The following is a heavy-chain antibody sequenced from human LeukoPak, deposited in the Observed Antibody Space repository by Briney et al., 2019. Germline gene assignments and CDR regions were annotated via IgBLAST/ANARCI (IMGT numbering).Heavy chain of an antibody. CDR1: GFTFSSYS. CDR3: AREGVANWFDP. Sequence: GGSLRLSCAASGFTFSSYSMSWVRQAPGKGLEWVSSISSSSSYIYYADSVKGRFTISRDNAKNSLYLQMNSLRAEDTAVYYCAREGVANWFDPWGEGTLVTVSS. CDR2: ISSSSSYI. J-gene: IGHJ5*02. V-gene: IGHV3-21*01. D-gene: IGHD3-3*01.